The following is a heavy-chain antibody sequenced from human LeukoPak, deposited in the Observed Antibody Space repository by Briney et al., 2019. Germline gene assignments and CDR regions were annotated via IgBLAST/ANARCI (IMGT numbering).Heavy chain of an antibody. CDR2: IIPILGIA. J-gene: IGHJ6*02. D-gene: IGHD3-10*01. V-gene: IGHV1-69*04. CDR3: ARGDGLKRKQPSGCYGMDV. CDR1: GGTFSSYA. Sequence: GASVKVSCKASGGTFSSYAISWVRQAPGQGLEWMGRIIPILGIANYAQKFQGRVTITADKSTSTAYMELSSLRSEDTAVYYCARGDGLKRKQPSGCYGMDVWGQGTTVTVSS.